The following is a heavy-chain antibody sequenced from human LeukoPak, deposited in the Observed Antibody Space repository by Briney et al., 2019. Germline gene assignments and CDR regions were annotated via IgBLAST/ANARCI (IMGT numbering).Heavy chain of an antibody. V-gene: IGHV3-33*01. CDR2: IWYDGSNK. D-gene: IGHD2-15*01. CDR1: GFTFSSYG. CDR3: ATAGGDGSRMGFDP. Sequence: GGSLRLSCAASGFTFSSYGMHWVRQAPGKGLEWVAVIWYDGSNKYYADSVKGRFTISRDNSKNTLYLQMNSLRAEDTAVYYCATAGGDGSRMGFDPWGQGTLVTVSS. J-gene: IGHJ5*02.